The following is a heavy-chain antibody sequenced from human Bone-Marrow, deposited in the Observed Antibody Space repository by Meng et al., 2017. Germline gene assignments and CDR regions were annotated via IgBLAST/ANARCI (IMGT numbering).Heavy chain of an antibody. D-gene: IGHD6-13*01. V-gene: IGHV4-39*07. J-gene: IGHJ4*02. CDR1: GGSISSSSYY. CDR3: ARDIGSSKNY. Sequence: SETLSLTCTVSGGSISSSSYYWGWIRQPPGKGLQWIGSISYSGSTYYNPSLKSRVTISEDTSKNQFSLKLTSVTAADTAVYYCARDIGSSKNYWGQGTLVTVSS. CDR2: ISYSGST.